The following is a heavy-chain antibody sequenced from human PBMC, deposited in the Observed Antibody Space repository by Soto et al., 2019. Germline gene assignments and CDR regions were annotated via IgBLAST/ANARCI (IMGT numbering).Heavy chain of an antibody. Sequence: ASVKVSCKASGYTFTSYYMHWVRQAPGQGLEWMGIINPSGGSTSYAQKFQGRVTMTRDTSTSTVYMELSSLRSEDTAVYYCARVGCRSTSCYGGGWFDPWGQGTLVTVSS. D-gene: IGHD2-2*01. CDR3: ARVGCRSTSCYGGGWFDP. V-gene: IGHV1-46*01. CDR2: INPSGGST. CDR1: GYTFTSYY. J-gene: IGHJ5*02.